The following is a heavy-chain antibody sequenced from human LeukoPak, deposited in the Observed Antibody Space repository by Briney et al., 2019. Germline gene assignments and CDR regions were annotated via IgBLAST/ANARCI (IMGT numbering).Heavy chain of an antibody. CDR2: ISYDGSNK. CDR1: GFTFSSYA. V-gene: IGHV3-30-3*01. CDR3: ARPFLYCSGGSCIDY. D-gene: IGHD2-15*01. Sequence: GRSLRLSCAASGFTFSSYAMHWVRQAPGKGLEWVAVISYDGSNKYYADSVKGRFTISRDNSKNTLYLQMNSLRAEDTAVYYCARPFLYCSGGSCIDYWGQGTLVTVSS. J-gene: IGHJ4*02.